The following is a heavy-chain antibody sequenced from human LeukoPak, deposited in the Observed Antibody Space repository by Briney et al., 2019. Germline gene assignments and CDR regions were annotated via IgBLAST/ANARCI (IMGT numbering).Heavy chain of an antibody. V-gene: IGHV4-39*01. D-gene: IGHD6-19*01. CDR2: IYYSGST. J-gene: IGHJ4*02. Sequence: SETLSLTCTVSGGSISSSRYYWGCVRQPPGKGLEYIGNIYYSGSTYYKPSLKSRVTISVDTSKNQFSLKVTSVTAAHTAVYYCARFYSSDWEVFDYWGQGTLVTVSS. CDR3: ARFYSSDWEVFDY. CDR1: GGSISSSRYY.